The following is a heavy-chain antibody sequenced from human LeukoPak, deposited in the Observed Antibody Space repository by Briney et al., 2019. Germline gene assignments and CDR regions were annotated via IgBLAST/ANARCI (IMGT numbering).Heavy chain of an antibody. J-gene: IGHJ5*01. CDR3: ARDRAVTQVWAEFDS. CDR2: IRDSGAT. V-gene: IGHV3-66*03. Sequence: GGSLRLSCAGSGFSVSNYYMNWVRQAPGKGLEWVSLIRDSGATFYADSVKGRFTISRDNSKNTIYLQMNRLRVEDTAVYFCARDRAVTQVWAEFDSWGQGTQVTVSS. D-gene: IGHD3-16*01. CDR1: GFSVSNYY.